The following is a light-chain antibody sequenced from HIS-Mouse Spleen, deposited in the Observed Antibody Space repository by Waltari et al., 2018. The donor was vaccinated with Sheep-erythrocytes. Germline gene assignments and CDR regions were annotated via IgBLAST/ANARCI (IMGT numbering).Light chain of an antibody. CDR1: QSVSSY. V-gene: IGKV3-11*01. CDR3: QQRSNWLT. CDR2: DAS. Sequence: DTVLTQSPVTLSLSPGESATLSCRPSQSVSSYLTWYQQKPGQAPRLLIYDASNRATGIPARFSGSGSGTDFTLTISSLEPEDFAVYYCQQRSNWLTFGGGTKVEIK. J-gene: IGKJ4*01.